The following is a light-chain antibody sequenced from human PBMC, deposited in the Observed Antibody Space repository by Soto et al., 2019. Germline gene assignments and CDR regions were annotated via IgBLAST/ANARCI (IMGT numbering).Light chain of an antibody. V-gene: IGLV2-14*01. J-gene: IGLJ2*01. CDR1: SSDVGGYNY. CDR3: SSYTSTHTWV. Sequence: QSALTQPASVSGSPGQSITISCTGTSSDVGGYNYVSWYQQHPGKAPKLVIYEVSNRPSGVSNRFSGSKSGNTASLTISGLQAEDEADYYCSSYTSTHTWVFGGGTQLTVL. CDR2: EVS.